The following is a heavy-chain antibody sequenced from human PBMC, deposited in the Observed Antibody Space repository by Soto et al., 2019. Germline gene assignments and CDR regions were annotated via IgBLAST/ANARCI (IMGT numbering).Heavy chain of an antibody. CDR1: GFTFSSYG. D-gene: IGHD1-20*01. J-gene: IGHJ6*02. CDR3: AKDWYVNWNVIGQYYYYYYGMDV. Sequence: PGGSLRLSCAASGFTFSSYGMHWVRQAPGKGLEWVAVISYDGSNKYYADSVKGRFTISRDNSKNTLYLQMNSLRAEDTAVYYCAKDWYVNWNVIGQYYYYYYGMDVWGQGTTVTVSS. CDR2: ISYDGSNK. V-gene: IGHV3-30*18.